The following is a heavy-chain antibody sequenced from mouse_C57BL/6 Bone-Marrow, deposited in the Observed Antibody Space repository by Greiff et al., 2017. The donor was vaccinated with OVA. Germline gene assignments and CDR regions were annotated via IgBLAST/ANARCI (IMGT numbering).Heavy chain of an antibody. V-gene: IGHV1-81*01. Sequence: VQLQQSGAELARPGASVKLSCKASGYTFTSYGISWVKQRTGQGLEWIGEIYPRSGNTYYNEKFKGKATLTADKSSSTAYMELRSLTSEDSAVYFCADYYPRCFDVWGTGTTVTVSS. CDR2: IYPRSGNT. CDR1: GYTFTSYG. D-gene: IGHD1-1*01. J-gene: IGHJ1*03. CDR3: ADYYPRCFDV.